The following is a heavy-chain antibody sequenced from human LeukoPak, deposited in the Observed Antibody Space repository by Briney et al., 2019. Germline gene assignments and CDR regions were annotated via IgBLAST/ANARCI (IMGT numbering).Heavy chain of an antibody. J-gene: IGHJ6*04. CDR3: AKDKEYSGFGPILSGYYYGMDV. V-gene: IGHV3-43D*04. Sequence: GGSLRLSCAASGFTFDDYAMHWVRQAPGKGLEWVSLISWDGGSAYYADSVKGRFTISRDNSRHALYLQMNSLGAEDTALYYCAKDKEYSGFGPILSGYYYGMDVWGKGTTVTVSS. D-gene: IGHD5-12*01. CDR1: GFTFDDYA. CDR2: ISWDGGSA.